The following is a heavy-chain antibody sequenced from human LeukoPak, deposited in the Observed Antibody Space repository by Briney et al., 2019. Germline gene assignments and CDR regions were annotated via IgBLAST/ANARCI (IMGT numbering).Heavy chain of an antibody. CDR2: ISGSGGST. J-gene: IGHJ4*02. V-gene: IGHV3-23*01. CDR1: GFTFSSYA. Sequence: GGSLRLSCAVSGFTFSSYAMSWVRQAPGKGLEWVSAISGSGGSTYYADSVKGRFTISRDNSKNTLYLQMNSLRAEDTAVYYCAKELKDSSGYYYYFDYWGQGTLVTVSS. D-gene: IGHD3-22*01. CDR3: AKELKDSSGYYYYFDY.